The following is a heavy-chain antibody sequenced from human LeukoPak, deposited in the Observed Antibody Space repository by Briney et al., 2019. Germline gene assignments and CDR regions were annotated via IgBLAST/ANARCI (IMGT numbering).Heavy chain of an antibody. CDR2: TRNKANGYTT. Sequence: GGSLRLSCAASGFTFSGYGMVWVRQAPGKGLEWVGRTRNKANGYTTEYAASVKDRFTMSRDDSKNSVYLQMNSLKTEDTAVYYCATVGNSGGYYNPLDYWGQGTLVTVSS. J-gene: IGHJ4*02. CDR3: ATVGNSGGYYNPLDY. V-gene: IGHV3-72*01. CDR1: GFTFSGYG. D-gene: IGHD3-22*01.